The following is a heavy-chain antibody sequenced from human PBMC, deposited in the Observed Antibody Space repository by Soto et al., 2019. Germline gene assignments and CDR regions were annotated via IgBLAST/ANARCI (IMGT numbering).Heavy chain of an antibody. J-gene: IGHJ4*02. Sequence: QVQLVQSGAEVKKPGSSVKVSYKASVGTFSNYAISWVRQAPGQGLEWMGGFIPVFGTTHYAQKFEGRVTITADDSTNTDMELRGLRSEDTALYYCARSIGSSSFYFDFWGQGTLITVSS. V-gene: IGHV1-69*01. D-gene: IGHD6-6*01. CDR1: VGTFSNYA. CDR3: ARSIGSSSFYFDF. CDR2: FIPVFGTT.